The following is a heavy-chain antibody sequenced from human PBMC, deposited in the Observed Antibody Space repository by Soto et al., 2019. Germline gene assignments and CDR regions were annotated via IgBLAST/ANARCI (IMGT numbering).Heavy chain of an antibody. CDR3: ARDSHYDILTGYYYYGMDV. V-gene: IGHV4-31*03. J-gene: IGHJ6*02. Sequence: QVQLQESGPGLVKPSQTLSLTCTVSGGSISSGGYYWSWIRQHPGKGLEWIGYIYYSGSTYYNPSLKSRVTISVDTSKNQFSLKLSSVTAADTAVYYCARDSHYDILTGYYYYGMDVWGQGTTVTVSS. CDR2: IYYSGST. CDR1: GGSISSGGYY. D-gene: IGHD3-9*01.